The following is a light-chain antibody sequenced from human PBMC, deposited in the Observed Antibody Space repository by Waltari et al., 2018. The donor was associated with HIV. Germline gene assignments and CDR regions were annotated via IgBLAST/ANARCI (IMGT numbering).Light chain of an antibody. CDR1: SSDVGGYYY. CDR2: EVT. CDR3: SSYAGSNNWV. J-gene: IGLJ3*02. V-gene: IGLV2-8*01. Sequence: QSALTQPPSASGSPGQSVTISCTGTSSDVGGYYYVSWYQQHPGKAPKLMIYEVTKRPSGVPDRFFGSKSGNTASLTVSGLQAEDEADYYCSSYAGSNNWVFGGGTKLTVL.